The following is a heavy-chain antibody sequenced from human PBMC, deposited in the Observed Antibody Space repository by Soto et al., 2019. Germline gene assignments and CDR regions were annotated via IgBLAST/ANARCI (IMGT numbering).Heavy chain of an antibody. CDR2: LKKDGSEE. Sequence: GVSLRLSGTASGFSISSDWMNWVRQAPGKGLEWVAILKKDGSEEFYVDSVKGRFTISRDNAKNSVYLQMNSLRAEDTAVYYCAGGSGFLIDYRGRGTLVTVSS. D-gene: IGHD3-22*01. CDR3: AGGSGFLIDY. CDR1: GFSISSDW. V-gene: IGHV3-7*03. J-gene: IGHJ4*02.